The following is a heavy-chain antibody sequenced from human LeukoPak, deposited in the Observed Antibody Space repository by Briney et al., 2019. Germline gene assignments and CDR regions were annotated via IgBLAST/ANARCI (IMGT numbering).Heavy chain of an antibody. CDR1: GGSFSGYY. Sequence: SETLSLTCAVYGGSFSGYYWSWIRQPPGKGLEWIGEINRGGSTNYNPSLQSRVSISVDTSKNQFSLRLTSVTAADTAVYYCARAYRLIGVAGTNWFDPWGQGTLVTVSS. J-gene: IGHJ5*02. V-gene: IGHV4-34*01. CDR2: INRGGST. D-gene: IGHD6-19*01. CDR3: ARAYRLIGVAGTNWFDP.